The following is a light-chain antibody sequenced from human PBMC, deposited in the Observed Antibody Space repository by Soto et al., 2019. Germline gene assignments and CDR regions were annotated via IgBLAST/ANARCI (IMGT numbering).Light chain of an antibody. CDR2: GAS. CDR1: QSVSTT. V-gene: IGKV3-15*01. J-gene: IGKJ5*01. CDR3: QQYNNWPPIT. Sequence: EIVLTQSPATLSLSPGERATLSCRASQSVSTTLAWYQQKPGQAPRLLIYGASTRPASIPARFSGSGSDTEFILTISSLQSEDFAVYYCQQYNNWPPITFGQGTRLEN.